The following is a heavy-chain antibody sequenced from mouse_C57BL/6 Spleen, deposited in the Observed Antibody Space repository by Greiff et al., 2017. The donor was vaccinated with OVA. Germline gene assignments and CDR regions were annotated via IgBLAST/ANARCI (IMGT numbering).Heavy chain of an antibody. D-gene: IGHD1-1*01. CDR1: GYTFTSYW. CDR3: AREGLTNFYFDY. Sequence: VKLQQPGTELVKPGASVKLSCKASGYTFTSYWMHWVKQRPGQGLEWIGNINPSNGGTNYNEKFKSKATLTVDKSSSTAYMQLSSLTSEDSAVYYCAREGLTNFYFDYWGQGTTLTVSS. J-gene: IGHJ2*01. V-gene: IGHV1-53*01. CDR2: INPSNGGT.